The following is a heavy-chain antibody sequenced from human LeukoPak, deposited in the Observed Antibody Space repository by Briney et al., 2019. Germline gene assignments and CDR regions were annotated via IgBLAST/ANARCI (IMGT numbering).Heavy chain of an antibody. J-gene: IGHJ3*02. Sequence: PGGTLRLSCAASGFTFSSYWMSWVRQAPGKGLEWVANIKQDGSEKYYVDSVKGRFTISRDNAKNSLYLQMNSLRAEDTAVYYCARDVDVRFGDNAFDIWGQGTMVTVSS. V-gene: IGHV3-7*01. CDR2: IKQDGSEK. D-gene: IGHD3-10*01. CDR3: ARDVDVRFGDNAFDI. CDR1: GFTFSSYW.